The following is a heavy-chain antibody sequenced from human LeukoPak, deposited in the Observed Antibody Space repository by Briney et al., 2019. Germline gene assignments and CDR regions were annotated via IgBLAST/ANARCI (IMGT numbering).Heavy chain of an antibody. J-gene: IGHJ4*02. CDR3: ARGASY. V-gene: IGHV3-7*04. CDR2: IKPDGSEK. CDR1: GFTFSNAW. Sequence: QAGGSLRLSCAASGFTFSNAWMSWVRQAPGKGPEWVANIKPDGSEKFYVDSVKGRFTVSRDNAKNLLYLQMNSLRAEDTALYYCARGASYWGQGTLVTVSS.